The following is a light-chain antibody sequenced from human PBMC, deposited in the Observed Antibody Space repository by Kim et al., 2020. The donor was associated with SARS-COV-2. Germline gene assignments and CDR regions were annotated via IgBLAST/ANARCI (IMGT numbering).Light chain of an antibody. CDR2: AAS. Sequence: DIQMTQSPSSLSASVGDRVTITCRASQDINNHLNWYQIKPGKAPELLIYAASNLETGVPSRFSGSGFGTDFTFIITRLQPDVIASYYRQRYDHLYTFGQGTKLEI. CDR3: QRYDHLYT. J-gene: IGKJ2*01. CDR1: QDINNH. V-gene: IGKV1-33*01.